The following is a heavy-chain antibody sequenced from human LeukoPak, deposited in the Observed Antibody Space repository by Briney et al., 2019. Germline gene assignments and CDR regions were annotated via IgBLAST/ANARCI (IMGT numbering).Heavy chain of an antibody. CDR1: GFTFSSYA. D-gene: IGHD2-2*02. CDR2: ISGSGGST. Sequence: GGSLSPSCAASGFTFSSYAMSWVRQAPGKGLEWVSAISGSGGSTYYADSVKGRFTISRDNSKNTLYLQMNSLRAEDTAVYYCAKVKYQLLYPFDYWGQGTLVTVSS. J-gene: IGHJ4*02. CDR3: AKVKYQLLYPFDY. V-gene: IGHV3-23*01.